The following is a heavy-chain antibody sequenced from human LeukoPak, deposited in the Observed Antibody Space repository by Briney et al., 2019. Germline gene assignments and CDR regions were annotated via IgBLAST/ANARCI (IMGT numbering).Heavy chain of an antibody. CDR3: TRDYGVLFDY. D-gene: IGHD4-17*01. V-gene: IGHV3-73*01. CDR1: GFXFSGSA. CDR2: IRSKANSYAT. Sequence: GGSLRLSCAASGFXFSGSAIHWVRQASGKGQEWVGRIRSKANSYATSSAASVKARFTISRDDSKNTAYLQMNSLKTEDTAVYYCTRDYGVLFDYWGQGTLVTVSS. J-gene: IGHJ4*02.